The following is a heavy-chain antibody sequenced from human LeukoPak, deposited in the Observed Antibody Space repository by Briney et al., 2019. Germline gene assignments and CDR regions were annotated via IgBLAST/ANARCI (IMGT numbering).Heavy chain of an antibody. CDR1: GGSISSYY. D-gene: IGHD4-11*01. J-gene: IGHJ5*02. CDR2: IYYSGST. Sequence: SETLSLTCTVSGGSISSYYWSWIRQPPGKGLEWIGYIYYSGSTNYNPSLKSRVTISVDTSKNQFSLKLSSVTAADTAVYYCARVTTLTTYFRFDPWGEGTLVTVSS. CDR3: ARVTTLTTYFRFDP. V-gene: IGHV4-59*01.